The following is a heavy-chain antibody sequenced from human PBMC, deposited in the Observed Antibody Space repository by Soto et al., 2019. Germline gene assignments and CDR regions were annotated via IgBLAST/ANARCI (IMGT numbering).Heavy chain of an antibody. CDR3: ARIRGYSSSWYYYYYGMDV. CDR1: GFSLSNARMG. V-gene: IGHV2-26*01. J-gene: IGHJ6*02. D-gene: IGHD6-13*01. CDR2: IFSNDEK. Sequence: QVTLKESGPVLVKPTETLTLTCTVSGFSLSNARMGVSWIRQPPGKALEWLAHIFSNDEKSYSTSLKSRLTTSKDTSKSQVVLTMTNMDPVDTATYYCARIRGYSSSWYYYYYGMDVWGQGTTVTVSS.